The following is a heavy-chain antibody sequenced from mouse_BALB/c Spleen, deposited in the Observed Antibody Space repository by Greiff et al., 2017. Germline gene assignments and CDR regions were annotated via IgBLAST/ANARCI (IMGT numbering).Heavy chain of an antibody. V-gene: IGHV5-9-4*01. CDR2: ISSGGSYT. J-gene: IGHJ2*01. D-gene: IGHD2-14*01. CDR1: GFTFSSYA. CDR3: ARGYRYDGKNYFDY. Sequence: EVKLVESGGGLVKPGGSLKLSCAASGFTFSSYAMSWVRQSPEKRLEWVAEISSGGSYTYYPDTVTGRFTISRDNAKNTLYLEMSSLRSEDTAMYYCARGYRYDGKNYFDYWGQGTTLTVSS.